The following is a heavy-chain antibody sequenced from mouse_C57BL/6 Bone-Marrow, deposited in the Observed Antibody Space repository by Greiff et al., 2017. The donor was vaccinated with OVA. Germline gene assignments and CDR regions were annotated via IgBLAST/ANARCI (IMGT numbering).Heavy chain of an antibody. D-gene: IGHD2-1*01. CDR1: GYTFTSYG. Sequence: VQLVESGAELARPGASVKLSCKASGYTFTSYGISWVKQRTGQGLEWIGEIYPRSGNTYYNEKFKGKATLTADKSSSTAYMELRSLTSEDSAVYFCALIYYGNYGTYWGQGTLVTVSA. CDR3: ALIYYGNYGTY. V-gene: IGHV1-81*01. CDR2: IYPRSGNT. J-gene: IGHJ3*01.